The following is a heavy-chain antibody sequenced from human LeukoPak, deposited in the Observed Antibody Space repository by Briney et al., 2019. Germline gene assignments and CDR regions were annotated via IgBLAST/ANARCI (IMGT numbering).Heavy chain of an antibody. CDR2: INHSGST. Sequence: PSETLSLXCAVYGGSFSGYYWSWIRQPPGKGLESIGEINHSGSTNYNPSLKSRVTISVDTSKNQFSLKLSSVTAADTAVYYCPRSPVSDSSGREPFDIWGQGTMVTVSS. D-gene: IGHD3-22*01. J-gene: IGHJ3*02. CDR1: GGSFSGYY. V-gene: IGHV4-34*01. CDR3: PRSPVSDSSGREPFDI.